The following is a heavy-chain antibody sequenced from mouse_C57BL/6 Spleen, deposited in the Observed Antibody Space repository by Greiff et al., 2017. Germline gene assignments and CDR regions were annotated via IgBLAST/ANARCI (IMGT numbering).Heavy chain of an antibody. CDR2: ISSGSSTI. Sequence: DVMLVESGGGLVKPGGSLKLSCAASGFTFSDYGMHWVRQAPEKGLEWVAYISSGSSTIYYADTVKGRFPISRANAKTTLFLQMTSLRSEDTAMYYCARREGAITSGAMDYWGQGTSVTVSS. V-gene: IGHV5-17*01. CDR1: GFTFSDYG. J-gene: IGHJ4*01. D-gene: IGHD1-1*01. CDR3: ARREGAITSGAMDY.